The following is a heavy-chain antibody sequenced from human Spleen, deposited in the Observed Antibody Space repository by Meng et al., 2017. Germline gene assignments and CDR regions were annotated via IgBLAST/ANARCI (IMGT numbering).Heavy chain of an antibody. CDR3: ARGPRRGYCSGGSCYFDY. V-gene: IGHV4-34*01. CDR1: GGSFSGYY. D-gene: IGHD2-15*01. Sequence: LQQLGSGLLKPSEALPPTWACYGGSFSGYYWSWIRQPPGKGLEWIGEINHSGSTNYNPSLKSRVTISVDTSKNQFSLKLSSVTAADTAVYYCARGPRRGYCSGGSCYFDYWGQGTLVTVSS. J-gene: IGHJ4*02. CDR2: INHSGST.